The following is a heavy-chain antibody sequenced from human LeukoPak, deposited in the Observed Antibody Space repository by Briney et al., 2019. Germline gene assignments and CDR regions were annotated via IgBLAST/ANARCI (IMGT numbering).Heavy chain of an antibody. CDR3: ARDLNYGSSGYYYSLGAPFDY. V-gene: IGHV3-21*01. D-gene: IGHD3-22*01. CDR1: GFTFSSYA. Sequence: GGSLILSCGASGFTFSSYAMSSVRQAPGKGLEWVSSISSSSSYIYYADSVKGRFTISRDNAKNSLYLQMNSLRAEDTAVYYCARDLNYGSSGYYYSLGAPFDYWGQGTLVTVSS. J-gene: IGHJ4*02. CDR2: ISSSSSYI.